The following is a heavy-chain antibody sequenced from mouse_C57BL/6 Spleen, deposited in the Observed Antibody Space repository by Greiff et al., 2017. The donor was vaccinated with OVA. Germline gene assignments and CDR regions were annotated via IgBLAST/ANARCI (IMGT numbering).Heavy chain of an antibody. V-gene: IGHV1-50*01. J-gene: IGHJ2*01. Sequence: QVQLQQPGAELVKPGVSVKLSCKASGYTFTSYWMQWVKQRPGQGLEWIGEIDPSDSYTNYNQKFKGKATLTVDTSSSTAYMQLSSLTSEDSAVYYCARLLRYFDWGQGTTLTVSS. CDR2: IDPSDSYT. CDR3: ARLLRYFD. D-gene: IGHD1-1*01. CDR1: GYTFTSYW.